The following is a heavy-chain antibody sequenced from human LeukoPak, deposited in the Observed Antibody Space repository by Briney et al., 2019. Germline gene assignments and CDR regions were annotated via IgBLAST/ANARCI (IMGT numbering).Heavy chain of an antibody. Sequence: ASVKVSCTTSGYTFTGCAVHWVRQAPGQRLEWMGWIHADSGNTKYSQKLQGRVTIARDTSASTIYMELSSLRFEDTAVYFCTIGLAGDWDAFDIWGLGTMVTVSS. CDR2: IHADSGNT. D-gene: IGHD6-19*01. CDR1: GYTFTGCA. CDR3: TIGLAGDWDAFDI. J-gene: IGHJ3*02. V-gene: IGHV1-3*01.